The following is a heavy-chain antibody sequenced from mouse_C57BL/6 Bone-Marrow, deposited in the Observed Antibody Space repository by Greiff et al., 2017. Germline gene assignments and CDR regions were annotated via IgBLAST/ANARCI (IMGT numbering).Heavy chain of an antibody. D-gene: IGHD2-5*01. V-gene: IGHV1-55*01. CDR2: LYPGSGST. CDR1: GYTFTSYW. J-gene: IGHJ1*03. Sequence: QVQLQQPGAELVKPGASVKMSCKASGYTFTSYWITWVKPRPGHGLEWIGDLYPGSGSTNYNERFKSKATLTVDTSSSTAYMQLSSLTSEDSAVYYCARPYYSNYWYFDVWGTGTTVTGSS. CDR3: ARPYYSNYWYFDV.